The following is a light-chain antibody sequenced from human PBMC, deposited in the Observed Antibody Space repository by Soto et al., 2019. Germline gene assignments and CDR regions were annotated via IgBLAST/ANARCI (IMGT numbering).Light chain of an antibody. V-gene: IGKV3-20*01. CDR3: QHYGSSPRT. J-gene: IGKJ4*01. CDR2: GAS. CDR1: QTVSSSH. Sequence: EIVLTQSPGTLSLSTGERATLSCRASQTVSSSHLAWYQQKPGQAPNLLIYGASSRATGIPDRFSGSGSGTDFTLTISRLEPEDFAVYYCQHYGSSPRTFGGGTKVEIK.